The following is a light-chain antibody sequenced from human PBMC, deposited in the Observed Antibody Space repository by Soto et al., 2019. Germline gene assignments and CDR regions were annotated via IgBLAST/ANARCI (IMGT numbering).Light chain of an antibody. J-gene: IGKJ2*01. Sequence: EIVMTQSPATLSVSPGERATLSCRASQSVSTNLAWYQQKPGQAPRLLIYGASNRATGIPARFSGSGSGTDFTLTISSLEPEDFAVYYCQQRSNWPLMYTFGQGTKLEIK. CDR1: QSVSTN. V-gene: IGKV3-11*01. CDR3: QQRSNWPLMYT. CDR2: GAS.